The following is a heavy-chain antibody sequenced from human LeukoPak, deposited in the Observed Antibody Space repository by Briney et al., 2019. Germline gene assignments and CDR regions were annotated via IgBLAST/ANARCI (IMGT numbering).Heavy chain of an antibody. CDR2: INPNSGGT. CDR3: ASPLGYCSSTSCDSDY. J-gene: IGHJ4*02. V-gene: IGHV1-2*02. Sequence: ASVKVSCKASGYTSTGYYMHWVRQAPGQGLEWMGWINPNSGGTNYAQKFQGRVTMTRDTSISTAYMELSRLRSDDTAVYYCASPLGYCSSTSCDSDYWGQGTLVTVSS. D-gene: IGHD2-2*01. CDR1: GYTSTGYY.